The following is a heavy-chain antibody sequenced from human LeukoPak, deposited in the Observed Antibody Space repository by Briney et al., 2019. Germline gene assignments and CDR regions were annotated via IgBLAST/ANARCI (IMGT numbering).Heavy chain of an antibody. Sequence: GASAKVSCKTSGYTFSDYYIHWVRQAPGQGLEWMGWINPNSGETKSAQKFQGRVTMTGGTSISTAYMELRRVTSDDTAVYYCARDRDYSNTERGFDYWGQGTLVTVSS. V-gene: IGHV1-2*02. CDR2: INPNSGET. D-gene: IGHD4-11*01. CDR3: ARDRDYSNTERGFDY. J-gene: IGHJ4*02. CDR1: GYTFSDYY.